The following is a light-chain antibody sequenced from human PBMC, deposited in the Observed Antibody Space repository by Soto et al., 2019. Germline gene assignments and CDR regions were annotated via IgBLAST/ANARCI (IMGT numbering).Light chain of an antibody. CDR3: QHYATSPPGYT. V-gene: IGKV3-20*01. CDR2: NAS. Sequence: EIVLTQSPGTLSLSPGESATLSYRAGQSISSNFLAWYQQKPGQAPSLLLYNASSRATGIPDRFSGSGSGTDFTLTIRRLEPEDFAVYYCQHYATSPPGYTFGQGTKLEIK. CDR1: QSISSNF. J-gene: IGKJ2*01.